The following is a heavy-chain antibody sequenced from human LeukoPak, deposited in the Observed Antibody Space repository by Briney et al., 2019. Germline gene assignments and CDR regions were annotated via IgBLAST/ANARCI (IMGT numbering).Heavy chain of an antibody. D-gene: IGHD2-21*02. CDR2: IWYDGNNI. J-gene: IGHJ1*01. CDR3: ARVYCGGDCYSERYFQH. CDR1: GFTFSTYG. Sequence: PGGSLRLSCAASGFTFSTYGMHWVRQAPGKGLEWVALIWYDGNNIYYTDSVKGRFTISRDNSRNTLYLQMNSLRAEDTAVYYCARVYCGGDCYSERYFQHWGQGTLVTVSS. V-gene: IGHV3-33*01.